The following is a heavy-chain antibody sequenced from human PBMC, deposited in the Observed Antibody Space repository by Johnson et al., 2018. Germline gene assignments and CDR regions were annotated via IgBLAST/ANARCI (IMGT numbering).Heavy chain of an antibody. CDR1: GFTFSDHY. Sequence: EVQLVESGGGLVQPGGSLRLSCVASGFTFSDHYMDWVRQAPGKGLEWVGRTRNKAKSYTTDYAASVKGRFTISRDDSNNSLYLQMNSLKTDDTAVYYCAREGGYGYASPFDYWAQGTLVTVSS. D-gene: IGHD5-18*01. V-gene: IGHV3-72*01. CDR2: TRNKAKSYTT. CDR3: AREGGYGYASPFDY. J-gene: IGHJ4*02.